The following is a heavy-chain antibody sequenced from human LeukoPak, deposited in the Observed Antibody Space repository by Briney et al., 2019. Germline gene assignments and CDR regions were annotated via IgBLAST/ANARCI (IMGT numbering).Heavy chain of an antibody. J-gene: IGHJ4*02. V-gene: IGHV3-30*18. D-gene: IGHD5-18*01. CDR3: AKDGYVTWIQLWVPYYFDY. CDR2: ISYDGSNK. CDR1: GFKFSDYG. Sequence: GGSLRLSCVASGFKFSDYGMHWVRQAPGKGLEWVAVISYDGSNKYYADSVKGRFTISRDNSKNTLYLQMNSLRAEDTAVYYCAKDGYVTWIQLWVPYYFDYWGQGTLVTVSS.